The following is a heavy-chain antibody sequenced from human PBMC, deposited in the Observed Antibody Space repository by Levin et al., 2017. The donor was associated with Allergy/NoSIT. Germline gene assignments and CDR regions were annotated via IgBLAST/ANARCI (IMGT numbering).Heavy chain of an antibody. CDR3: ATQLVLYVNY. J-gene: IGHJ4*02. CDR2: IYYSGST. D-gene: IGHD6-6*01. Sequence: SETLSLTCTVSGGSISSSSYYWGWIRQPPGKGLEWIGSIYYSGSTYYNPSLKSRVTISVDTSKNQFSLKLSSVTAADTAVYYCATQLVLYVNYWGQGTLVTVSS. V-gene: IGHV4-39*01. CDR1: GGSISSSSYY.